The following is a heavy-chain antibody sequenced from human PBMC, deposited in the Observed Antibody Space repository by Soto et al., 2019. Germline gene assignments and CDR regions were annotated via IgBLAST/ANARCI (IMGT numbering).Heavy chain of an antibody. CDR1: GGSISSGGYS. Sequence: QLQLQESGSGLVKPSQTLSLTCAVSGGSISSGGYSWSWIRQPPGKGLEWIGYIYHSGSTYYNPSLKSRVTISVDRPKNQFSLKRSSVTAADTAVYYCASAGGLGAVAADYWGQGTLVTVSS. D-gene: IGHD6-19*01. CDR2: IYHSGST. V-gene: IGHV4-30-2*01. J-gene: IGHJ4*02. CDR3: ASAGGLGAVAADY.